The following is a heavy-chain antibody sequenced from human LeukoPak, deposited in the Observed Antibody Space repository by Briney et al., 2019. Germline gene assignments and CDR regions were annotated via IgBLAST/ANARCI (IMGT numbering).Heavy chain of an antibody. V-gene: IGHV3-74*01. D-gene: IGHD3-3*01. CDR3: VYGGNSAQFVR. J-gene: IGHJ4*02. CDR1: NSYW. Sequence: GGSLRLSCAGFNSYWMHWVRQLPGKGLAWVSRINSYGTITNYADSVKGRFTISRDDANNTVYLQMNSLRVEDTAIYYCVYGGNSAQFVRWGQGTLVSVSP. CDR2: INSYGTIT.